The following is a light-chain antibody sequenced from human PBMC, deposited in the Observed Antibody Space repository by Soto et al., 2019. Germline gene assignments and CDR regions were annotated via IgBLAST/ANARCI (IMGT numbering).Light chain of an antibody. V-gene: IGKV1-27*01. J-gene: IGKJ2*01. CDR1: QDIRNY. CDR2: VAS. Sequence: DIQMTQSPSSLSASVGDRVTITCRPSQDIRNYLAWYQQKPGQVPKLLIYVASTLQSGVPSRFSGSGSGTDFTLTISRLEPEDFAVYYCQQYGSSLPYTFGQGTKLEIK. CDR3: QQYGSSLPYT.